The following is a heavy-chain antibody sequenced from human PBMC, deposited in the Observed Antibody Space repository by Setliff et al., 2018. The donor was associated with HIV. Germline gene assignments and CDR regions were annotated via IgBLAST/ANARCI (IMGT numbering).Heavy chain of an antibody. Sequence: PSETLSLTCALSGYTISSGYYWAWIRQPPGKGLEWIGRISYGGGTHYNPSLRSRVIISMDTSKNQFSLKLSSVTAADTAVYYCARRAANGLFDYWGQGTLVTVSS. J-gene: IGHJ4*02. D-gene: IGHD2-15*01. CDR1: GYTISSGYY. V-gene: IGHV4-38-2*01. CDR2: ISYGGGT. CDR3: ARRAANGLFDY.